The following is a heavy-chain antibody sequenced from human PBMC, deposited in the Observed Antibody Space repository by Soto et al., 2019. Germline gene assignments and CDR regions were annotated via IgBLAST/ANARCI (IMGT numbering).Heavy chain of an antibody. J-gene: IGHJ4*02. D-gene: IGHD3-22*01. V-gene: IGHV3-53*01. CDR3: ARVTGYYDSSGPGPFDY. Sequence: GGSLRLSCASSWFTVISNYMSWVRQAPGKGLEWVSVIYSGGSTYYADSVKGRFTISRDNSKNTLYLQMNSLRAEDTAVYYCARVTGYYDSSGPGPFDYWGQGTLVTVSS. CDR1: WFTVISNY. CDR2: IYSGGST.